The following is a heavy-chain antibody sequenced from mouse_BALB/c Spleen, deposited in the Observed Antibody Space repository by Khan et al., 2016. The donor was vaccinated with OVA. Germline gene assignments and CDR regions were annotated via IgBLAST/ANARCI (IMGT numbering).Heavy chain of an antibody. J-gene: IGHJ3*01. CDR3: APVGNYYVSFAY. CDR1: GYTFTSYV. Sequence: VQLQQSGPELVKPGASVKMSCKASGYTFTSYVMHWVKQKPGLGLEWIGYIYPFNDDTKYNEKFKGKATLTSDKSSSTAYMELSSLTSEDSAVFYCAPVGNYYVSFAYWGQGTRVTVSA. V-gene: IGHV1S136*01. D-gene: IGHD1-1*01. CDR2: IYPFNDDT.